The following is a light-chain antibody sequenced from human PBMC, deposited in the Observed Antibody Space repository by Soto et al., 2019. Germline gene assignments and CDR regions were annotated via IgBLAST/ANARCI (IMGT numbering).Light chain of an antibody. Sequence: DIVMTQSPDSLAVSLGERATINCKSSQSVLYSSNNKNYLTWYQQKPGQPPKLLIYWAPTRESGVPDRFSGSGSRTDFTITISNLQAEDGAVYYCQQYYSTPITFGQGTRLEMK. CDR2: WAP. J-gene: IGKJ5*01. CDR3: QQYYSTPIT. V-gene: IGKV4-1*01. CDR1: QSVLYSSNNKNY.